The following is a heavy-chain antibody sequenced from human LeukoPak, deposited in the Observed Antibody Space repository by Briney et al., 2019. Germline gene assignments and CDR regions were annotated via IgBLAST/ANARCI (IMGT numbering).Heavy chain of an antibody. CDR2: ISGSGGST. D-gene: IGHD6-13*01. V-gene: IGHV3-23*01. CDR3: ANGSSSWYRGYFDY. J-gene: IGHJ4*02. Sequence: GGSLRLSCAASGFTFSSYGMHWVRQAPGKGLEWVSAISGSGGSTYYADSVKGRFTISRDNSKNTLYLQMNSLRAEDTAVYYCANGSSSWYRGYFDYWGQGTLVTVSS. CDR1: GFTFSSYG.